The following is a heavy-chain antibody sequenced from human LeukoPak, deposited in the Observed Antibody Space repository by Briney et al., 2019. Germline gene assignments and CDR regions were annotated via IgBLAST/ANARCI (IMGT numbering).Heavy chain of an antibody. D-gene: IGHD2/OR15-2a*01. CDR2: INHSGST. Sequence: SETLSLTCTVSGDSFSYFYWSWIRQPPGKGLEWIGEINHSGSTNYNPSLKSRVTISVDTSKNQFSLKLSSVTAADTAVYYCARHFNIREYDYWGQGTLVTVSS. J-gene: IGHJ4*02. V-gene: IGHV4-34*01. CDR3: ARHFNIREYDY. CDR1: GDSFSYFY.